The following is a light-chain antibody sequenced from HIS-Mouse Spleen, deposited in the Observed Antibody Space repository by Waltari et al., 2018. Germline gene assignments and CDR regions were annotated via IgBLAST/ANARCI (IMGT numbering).Light chain of an antibody. Sequence: QSALTQPPSASGSPGQSVTISCTGTSSDGGSYNLVSWYQQHPGKAPKLMIYEGSKRPSGVSNRFSGSKSGNTASLTISGLQAEDEADYYCCSYAGSSTWVFGGGTKLTVL. V-gene: IGLV2-23*01. CDR3: CSYAGSSTWV. CDR1: SSDGGSYNL. CDR2: EGS. J-gene: IGLJ3*02.